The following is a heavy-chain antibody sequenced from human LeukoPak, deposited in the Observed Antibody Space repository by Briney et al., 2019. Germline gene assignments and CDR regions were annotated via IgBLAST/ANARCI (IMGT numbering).Heavy chain of an antibody. J-gene: IGHJ6*03. CDR1: GYTFTSYG. CDR2: ISAYNGNT. Sequence: ASVKVSCKASGYTFTSYGISWVRQAPGQGLEWMGWISAYNGNTNYAQKLQGRVTMTTDTSTSTAYMELRSLRSDDTAVYYCARAVGLLWFGELLSYYYYYMDVWGKGTTVTISS. V-gene: IGHV1-18*01. D-gene: IGHD3-10*01. CDR3: ARAVGLLWFGELLSYYYYYMDV.